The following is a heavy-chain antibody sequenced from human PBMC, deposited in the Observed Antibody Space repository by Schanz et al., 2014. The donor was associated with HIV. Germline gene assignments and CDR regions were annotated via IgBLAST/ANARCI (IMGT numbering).Heavy chain of an antibody. J-gene: IGHJ2*01. D-gene: IGHD1-26*01. Sequence: QVQLVQSGAEVKKPGSSVMVSCKTSGGTFTNYAISWVRQAPGQGLQWMGGIIPFFGMANYAQTLQGRLTITADESTGTAYMDLTSLRYEDTALYYCAASMYNGSYGTHYYFDLWGRGTLVTVSS. CDR1: GGTFTNYA. CDR3: AASMYNGSYGTHYYFDL. V-gene: IGHV1-69*12. CDR2: IIPFFGMA.